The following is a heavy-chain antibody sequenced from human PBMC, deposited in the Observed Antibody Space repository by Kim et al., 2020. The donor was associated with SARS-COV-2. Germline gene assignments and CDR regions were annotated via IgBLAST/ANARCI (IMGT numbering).Heavy chain of an antibody. J-gene: IGHJ4*02. CDR3: ARWGRQWLVPIDY. D-gene: IGHD6-19*01. V-gene: IGHV3-11*04. Sequence: YADSVQGRFTYSSHNAKNSLYLQMNGLRPEDTTVYYCARWGRQWLVPIDYWGQGALVTVSS.